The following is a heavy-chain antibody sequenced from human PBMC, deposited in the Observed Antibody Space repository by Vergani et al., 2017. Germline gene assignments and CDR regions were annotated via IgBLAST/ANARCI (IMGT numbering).Heavy chain of an antibody. CDR3: ARDIAAARLDAFDI. CDR1: GGTFSSYA. CDR2: IIPIFGTA. D-gene: IGHD6-13*01. V-gene: IGHV1-69*01. Sequence: QVQLVQSGAEVKKPGSSVKVSCKASGGTFSSYAISCVRQAPGQGLEWMGVIIPIFGTANYAQKFQGRVKITADESTSTAYMELSSLRSEDTAVYYCARDIAAARLDAFDIWGQGSMVTVSS. J-gene: IGHJ3*02.